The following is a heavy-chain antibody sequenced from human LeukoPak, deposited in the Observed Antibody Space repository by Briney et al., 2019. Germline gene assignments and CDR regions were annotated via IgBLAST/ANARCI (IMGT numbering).Heavy chain of an antibody. Sequence: GGSLRPSCAASGFTFSSYSMNWVRQAPGKGLEWVSSISSSGNNKYYAESVKGRFTISRDNAKNSLYLQMNSLRAEDTAAYYCARDNNYGTGSDYWGQGTLVTVSS. CDR3: ARDNNYGTGSDY. CDR1: GFTFSSYS. J-gene: IGHJ4*02. V-gene: IGHV3-21*06. D-gene: IGHD5-18*01. CDR2: ISSSGNNK.